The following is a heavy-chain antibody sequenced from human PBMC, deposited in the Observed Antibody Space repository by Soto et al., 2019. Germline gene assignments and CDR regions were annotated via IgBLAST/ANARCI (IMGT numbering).Heavy chain of an antibody. CDR1: GGSISTYY. V-gene: IGHV4-59*08. J-gene: IGHJ4*02. CDR3: ARGGHCTNGVCSAIDY. D-gene: IGHD2-8*01. Sequence: SETVSLTCTVSGGSISTYYWNWIRQPPGKGLEWIGYIYYGGSANYNPSLKSRVTISVDTSKKQFSLKLSSVTAADTAVYYCARGGHCTNGVCSAIDYWGQGTLVTVSS. CDR2: IYYGGSA.